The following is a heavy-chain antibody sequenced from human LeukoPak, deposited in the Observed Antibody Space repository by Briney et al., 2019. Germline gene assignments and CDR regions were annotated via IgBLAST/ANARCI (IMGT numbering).Heavy chain of an antibody. CDR1: GYTFTSYG. D-gene: IGHD3-22*01. V-gene: IGHV1-18*01. Sequence: ASVKVSCKASGYTFTSYGITWVRQAPGQGLEWMGWISVDNGNTKYAQKFQGRVTMTTDTSTSTVYMELGSLGSDDTALYYCARDDGSYYDSSGYPDYWGQGTLVTVSS. CDR2: ISVDNGNT. CDR3: ARDDGSYYDSSGYPDY. J-gene: IGHJ4*02.